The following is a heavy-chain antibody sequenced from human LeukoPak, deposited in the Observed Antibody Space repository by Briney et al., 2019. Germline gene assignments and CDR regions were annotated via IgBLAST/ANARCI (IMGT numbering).Heavy chain of an antibody. CDR3: ARDPGSSYFDY. D-gene: IGHD1-26*01. Sequence: SETLSLTCTVSGGSISSYYWSWIRQPAGKGREWIGRIYTSGSTNYNPSLKSRVTISVDKSKNQFFLKLSSVTDADTAVYYCARDPGSSYFDYWGQGTLVTVS. CDR1: GGSISSYY. CDR2: IYTSGST. J-gene: IGHJ4*02. V-gene: IGHV4-4*07.